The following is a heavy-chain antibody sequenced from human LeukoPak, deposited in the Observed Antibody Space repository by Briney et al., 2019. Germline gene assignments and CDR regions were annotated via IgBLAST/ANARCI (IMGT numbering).Heavy chain of an antibody. V-gene: IGHV4-39*07. Sequence: SETLSLTCTVSGGSISSGSYYWGWIRQPPGKGLEWIGSIYYSGSTYYNPSLKSRVTISVDTSRNQFSLKLSSVTAADTAVYYCARDPRSGGSCYFDYWGQGTLVTVSS. CDR1: GGSISSGSYY. J-gene: IGHJ4*02. D-gene: IGHD2-15*01. CDR3: ARDPRSGGSCYFDY. CDR2: IYYSGST.